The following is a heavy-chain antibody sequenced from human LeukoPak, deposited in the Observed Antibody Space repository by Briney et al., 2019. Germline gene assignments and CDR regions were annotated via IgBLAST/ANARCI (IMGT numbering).Heavy chain of an antibody. V-gene: IGHV1-46*03. Sequence: ASVKVSCKASGYTFTSYYMHWVRQAPGQGLEWMGIINPSGGGTSYAQKFQGRVTMTRDTSTSTVYMELGSLRSEDTAVYYCARGGIAAAGDYWGQGTLVTVSS. J-gene: IGHJ4*02. D-gene: IGHD6-13*01. CDR2: INPSGGGT. CDR1: GYTFTSYY. CDR3: ARGGIAAAGDY.